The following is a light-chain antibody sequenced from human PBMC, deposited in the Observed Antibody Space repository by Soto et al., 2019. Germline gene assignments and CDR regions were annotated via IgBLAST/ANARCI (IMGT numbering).Light chain of an antibody. J-gene: IGKJ4*01. CDR1: QRVSSNY. CDR3: QQYGTSGT. Sequence: EIVLTQSPGTLSLSPGERATLSCRASQRVSSNYLAWYQQKPGQAPRLLIYGASSRATGIPDRFSGSGSGTDITLPISRLEPEDFAVYYCQQYGTSGTFGGGTKVEIK. V-gene: IGKV3-20*01. CDR2: GAS.